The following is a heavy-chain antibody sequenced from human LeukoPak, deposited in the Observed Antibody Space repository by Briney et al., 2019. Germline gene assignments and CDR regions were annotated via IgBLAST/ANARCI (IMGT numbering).Heavy chain of an antibody. D-gene: IGHD2-2*01. CDR3: ARDDLYCSSTSCHYYGMDV. Sequence: SGTLSLTCTVSGASISSYYWSWIRQPPGKGLEWIGYIYYSGSTNYNPSLKSRVTISVDTSKNQFSLKLTSVTAADTAVYYCARDDLYCSSTSCHYYGMDVWGKGTTVTVSS. CDR1: GASISSYY. V-gene: IGHV4-59*01. CDR2: IYYSGST. J-gene: IGHJ6*04.